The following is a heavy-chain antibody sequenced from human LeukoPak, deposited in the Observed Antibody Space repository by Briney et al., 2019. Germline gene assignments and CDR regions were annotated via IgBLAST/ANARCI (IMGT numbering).Heavy chain of an antibody. V-gene: IGHV1-18*01. CDR1: GYTFTSYG. D-gene: IGHD3-10*01. Sequence: GASVKVSCKASGYTFTSYGLSWVRQAPGQGLEWMGWISAYNGNTNYAQKLQGRVTMTTDTSTSTAYMELRSLRAEDTAVYYCARESGFGELFPYAFDIWGQGTVVTVSS. CDR3: ARESGFGELFPYAFDI. J-gene: IGHJ3*02. CDR2: ISAYNGNT.